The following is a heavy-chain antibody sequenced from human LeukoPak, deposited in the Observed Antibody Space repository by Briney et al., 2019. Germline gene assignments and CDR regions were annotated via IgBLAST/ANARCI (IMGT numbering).Heavy chain of an antibody. V-gene: IGHV1-8*01. Sequence: ASVKVSCKASGYTFTSYDINWVRQATGQGLEWMGWMNPNSGNTGYAQKFQGRVTMTRNTSISTAYMELSNLRSEDTAVYYCARGETTVTSYCYYGMDVWGQGTTVTVSS. CDR3: ARGETTVTSYCYYGMDV. CDR2: MNPNSGNT. J-gene: IGHJ6*02. D-gene: IGHD4-17*01. CDR1: GYTFTSYD.